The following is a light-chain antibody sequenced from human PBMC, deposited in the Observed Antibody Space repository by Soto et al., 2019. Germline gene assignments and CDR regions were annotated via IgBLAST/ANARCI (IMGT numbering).Light chain of an antibody. CDR2: AAS. CDR3: QQLNGYPLT. V-gene: IGKV1-9*01. J-gene: IGKJ4*01. CDR1: QAIHTY. Sequence: IQLNQSPSSLSASVGDRVTITCRASQAIHTYLAWYQQPPGKAPKLLISAASTLQSGVPSRFSGSGSGTDFTLTISSLQPEDFATYYCQQLNGYPLTFGGGTKVEIK.